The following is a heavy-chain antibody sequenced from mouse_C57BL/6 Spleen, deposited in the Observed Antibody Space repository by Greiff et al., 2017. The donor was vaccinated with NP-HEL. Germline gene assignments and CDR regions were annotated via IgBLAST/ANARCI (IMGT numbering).Heavy chain of an antibody. D-gene: IGHD1-1*01. V-gene: IGHV5-9-1*02. CDR3: TRDGNYYGSSPYYFDY. J-gene: IGHJ2*01. Sequence: DVQLVESGEGLVKPGGSLKLSCAASGFTFSSYAMSWVRQTPEKRLEWVAYISSGGDYIYYADTVKGRFTISRDNARNTLYLQMSSLKSEDTAMYYCTRDGNYYGSSPYYFDYWGQGTTLTVSS. CDR1: GFTFSSYA. CDR2: ISSGGDYI.